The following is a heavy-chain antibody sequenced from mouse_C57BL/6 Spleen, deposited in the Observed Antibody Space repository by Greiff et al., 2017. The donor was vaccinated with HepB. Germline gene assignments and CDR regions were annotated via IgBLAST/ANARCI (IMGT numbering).Heavy chain of an antibody. CDR3: TRPSSGYGAMDY. CDR1: GYTFTDYE. J-gene: IGHJ4*01. CDR2: IDPETGGT. V-gene: IGHV1-15*01. D-gene: IGHD3-2*02. Sequence: LVESGAELVRPGASVTLSCKASGYTFTDYEMHWVKQTPVHGLEWIGAIDPETGGTAYNQKFKGKAILTADKSSSTAYMELRSLTSEDSAVYYCTRPSSGYGAMDYWGQGTSVTVSS.